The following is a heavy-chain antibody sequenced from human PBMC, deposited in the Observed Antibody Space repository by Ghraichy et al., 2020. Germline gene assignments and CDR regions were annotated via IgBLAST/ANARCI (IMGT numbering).Heavy chain of an antibody. V-gene: IGHV1-2*02. D-gene: IGHD2-15*01. J-gene: IGHJ4*02. CDR2: INPNSGGT. CDR3: ARDFTKLRYCSGGNCYPGY. Sequence: ASVKVSCKTSGYTFIDYYIHWVRQAPGQGLEWMGWINPNSGGTNFAQKLQGRVTMTRDTSISTAYMELSSLRSDDTAIYYCARDFTKLRYCSGGNCYPGYWGQGTLGTVSS. CDR1: GYTFIDYY.